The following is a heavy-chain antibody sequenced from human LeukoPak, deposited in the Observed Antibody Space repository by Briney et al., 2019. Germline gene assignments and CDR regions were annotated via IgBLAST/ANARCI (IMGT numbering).Heavy chain of an antibody. J-gene: IGHJ6*02. D-gene: IGHD3-16*02. CDR3: ARVPRIRLGELSASTDYYYYYGMDV. CDR2: ISSSGSTI. V-gene: IGHV3-11*01. Sequence: GGSLRPSCAASGFTFSDYYMSWIRQAPGKGLEWVSYISSSGSTIYYADSVKGRFTISRDNAKNSLYLQMNSLRAEDTAVYYCARVPRIRLGELSASTDYYYYYGMDVWGQGTTVTVSS. CDR1: GFTFSDYY.